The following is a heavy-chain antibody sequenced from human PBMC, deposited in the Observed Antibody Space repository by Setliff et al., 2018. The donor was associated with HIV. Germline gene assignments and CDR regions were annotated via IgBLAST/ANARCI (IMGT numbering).Heavy chain of an antibody. Sequence: SVKVSCKASGFTFNHYALSWVRQAPGQRPEWMGGTNPQSDIANYAQRFQGRVTITADHSTTTTYMELTSLRPEDTAIYYCAKEATSGWVLVDFWGQGTLVTVSS. CDR3: AKEATSGWVLVDF. D-gene: IGHD6-19*01. J-gene: IGHJ4*02. CDR2: TNPQSDIA. V-gene: IGHV1-69*10. CDR1: GFTFNHYA.